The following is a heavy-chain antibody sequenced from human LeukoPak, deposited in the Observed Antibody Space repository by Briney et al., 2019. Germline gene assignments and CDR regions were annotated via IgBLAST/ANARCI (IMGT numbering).Heavy chain of an antibody. V-gene: IGHV1-8*03. CDR3: ARLIAAAGTPYYYYYMGV. CDR2: MNPNSGNT. D-gene: IGHD6-13*01. J-gene: IGHJ6*03. CDR1: GCTFTSYD. Sequence: ASVKVSCKASGCTFTSYDINWVRQATGQGLEWMGWMNPNSGNTGYAQKFQGRVAITRNTSISTAYMELSSLRSEDTAVYYCARLIAAAGTPYYYYYMGVWGKGTTVTVSS.